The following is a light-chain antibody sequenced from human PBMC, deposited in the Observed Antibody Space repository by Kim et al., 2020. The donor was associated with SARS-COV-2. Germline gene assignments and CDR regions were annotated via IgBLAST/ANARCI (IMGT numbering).Light chain of an antibody. J-gene: IGKJ4*01. V-gene: IGKV3-11*01. CDR3: QQPNNWPIT. CDR1: QSLSSY. Sequence: EVVLTQSPATLSLSPGERATLSCRASQSLSSYLAWYQQKPGQAPRLLIYDASNRATGIPARFTGSGSGTDFSLTISSLEPEDFAVYYCQQPNNWPITFGGGTKVEIK. CDR2: DAS.